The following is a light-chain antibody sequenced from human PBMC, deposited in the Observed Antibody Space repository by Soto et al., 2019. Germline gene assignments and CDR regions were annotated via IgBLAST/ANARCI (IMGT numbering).Light chain of an antibody. V-gene: IGKV1-5*03. CDR2: EAS. Sequence: DIQMTQSPSTVSASVGDRVTITCRASQTVYSWLAWYQQKPGKAPKLLISEASTLQSGVPSRFAGSGSGTEFTLAISRLQPDDFATYYCPQYSSYSPYTFGQGTKVEI. CDR1: QTVYSW. CDR3: PQYSSYSPYT. J-gene: IGKJ2*01.